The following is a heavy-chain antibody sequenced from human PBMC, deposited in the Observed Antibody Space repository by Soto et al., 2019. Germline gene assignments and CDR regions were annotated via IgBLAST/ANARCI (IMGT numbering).Heavy chain of an antibody. V-gene: IGHV1-69*13. Sequence: ASVKVSCKASGGTFSSYAISWVRQAPGQGLEWMGGIIPIFGTANYAQKFQGRVTITADESTSTAYMELSSLRSEDTAVYYCATWSGSGLVLGYWGQGTLVTVSS. D-gene: IGHD6-6*01. CDR2: IIPIFGTA. CDR1: GGTFSSYA. CDR3: ATWSGSGLVLGY. J-gene: IGHJ4*02.